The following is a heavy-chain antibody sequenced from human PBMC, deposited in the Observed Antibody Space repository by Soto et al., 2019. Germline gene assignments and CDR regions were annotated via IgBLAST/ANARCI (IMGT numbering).Heavy chain of an antibody. CDR3: AAILTGREYYYYGMDV. CDR1: GGSISSGDYY. Sequence: QVQLQESGPGLVKSSQTLSLTCTVSGGSISSGDYYWSWIRQPPGKGLEWIGYIYYSGSTYYNPSLKSRVTISVDTSKNQFSLKLSSVTAADTAVYHCAAILTGREYYYYGMDVWGQGTTVTVSS. D-gene: IGHD3-9*01. CDR2: IYYSGST. V-gene: IGHV4-30-4*01. J-gene: IGHJ6*02.